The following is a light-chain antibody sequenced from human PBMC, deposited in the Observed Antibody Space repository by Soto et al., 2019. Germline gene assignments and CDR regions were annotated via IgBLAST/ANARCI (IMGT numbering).Light chain of an antibody. Sequence: SSELTQPPSVSVAPGQTARITCRGDNIGSKPVHWFQQKPGQAPVLVVYDDRDRPSGIPERFSGSNSGNTATLTVSRVEAGDEADYYCQVWDSSSESNVFGTGTKVTVL. CDR1: NIGSKP. J-gene: IGLJ1*01. CDR3: QVWDSSSESNV. V-gene: IGLV3-21*02. CDR2: DDR.